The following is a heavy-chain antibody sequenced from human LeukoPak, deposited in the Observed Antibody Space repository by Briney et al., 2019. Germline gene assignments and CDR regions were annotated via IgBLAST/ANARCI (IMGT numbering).Heavy chain of an antibody. CDR1: GGTFSSYA. CDR3: SKGGIVVVPAATNYYYYGMDV. Sequence: SVKVSCKASGGTFSSYAISWVRQAPGQGLEWMGGIIPIFGTANYAQKFQGRVTLTADESTSTAYMELSSLRSEDTAVYYCSKGGIVVVPAATNYYYYGMDVWGQGATVTVSS. D-gene: IGHD2-2*01. J-gene: IGHJ6*02. CDR2: IIPIFGTA. V-gene: IGHV1-69*13.